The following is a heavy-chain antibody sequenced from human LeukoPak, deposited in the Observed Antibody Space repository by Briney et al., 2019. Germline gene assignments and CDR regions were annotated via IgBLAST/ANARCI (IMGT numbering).Heavy chain of an antibody. CDR2: ISYDGSNK. Sequence: GGSLRLSCAASGFTFSSYAMHWVRQAPGKGLEWVAVISYDGSNKYYADSVKGRFTISRDNSKNTLYLQMNSLRAEDTAVYYCARVRDLEWLQRGSGAYWGQGTLVTVSS. D-gene: IGHD3-3*01. CDR3: ARVRDLEWLQRGSGAY. V-gene: IGHV3-30-3*01. CDR1: GFTFSSYA. J-gene: IGHJ4*02.